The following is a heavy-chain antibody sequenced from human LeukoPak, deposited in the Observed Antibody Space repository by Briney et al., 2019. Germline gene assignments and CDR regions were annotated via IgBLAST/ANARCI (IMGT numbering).Heavy chain of an antibody. J-gene: IGHJ4*02. CDR3: ARGSPSPSGPVDY. D-gene: IGHD6-19*01. V-gene: IGHV1-2*02. CDR1: GYTFTGYY. Sequence: SSVKVSCKASGYTFTGYYMHWVRQAPGQGLEWMGWINPNSGGTNYAQKFQGRVTMTRDTSISTAYMELSRLRSEDTAVDYCARGSPSPSGPVDYWGQGTLVTVSS. CDR2: INPNSGGT.